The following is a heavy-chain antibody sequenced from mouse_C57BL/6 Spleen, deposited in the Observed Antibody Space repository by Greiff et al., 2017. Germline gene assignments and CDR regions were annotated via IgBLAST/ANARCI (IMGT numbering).Heavy chain of an antibody. CDR2: ILPGSGST. CDR3: ARSAYYSNYDYYAMDY. D-gene: IGHD2-5*01. Sequence: VQLQQSGAELMKPGASVKLSCKATGYTFTGYWIEWVKQRPGHGLEWIGEILPGSGSTNHNEKFKGKATFTADTSSNTAYMQLSSLTTEDSAIYYCARSAYYSNYDYYAMDYWGQGTSVTVSS. CDR1: GYTFTGYW. J-gene: IGHJ4*01. V-gene: IGHV1-9*01.